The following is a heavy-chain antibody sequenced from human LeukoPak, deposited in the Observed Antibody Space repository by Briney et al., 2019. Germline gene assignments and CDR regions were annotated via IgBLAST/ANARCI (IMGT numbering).Heavy chain of an antibody. CDR1: GGSISSSSYY. V-gene: IGHV4-30-4*01. D-gene: IGHD4-17*01. CDR3: AREATVTNNFDY. Sequence: SETLSLTCTVSGGSISSSSYYWSLIRPPPGKGLEWVGYIYYSGSTYYNPSLKSRVTISVGTSKNQFSLKLSSVTAADTAVYYCAREATVTNNFDYWGQGTLVTVSS. J-gene: IGHJ4*02. CDR2: IYYSGST.